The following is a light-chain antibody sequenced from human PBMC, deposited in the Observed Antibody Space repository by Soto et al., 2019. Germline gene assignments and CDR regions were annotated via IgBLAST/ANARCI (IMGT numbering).Light chain of an antibody. V-gene: IGKV1-5*01. CDR3: QQYNGYSWT. CDR2: DAS. CDR1: QSISQW. Sequence: DIQMTQSPYTLSASVGDRVAITCRASQSISQWVAWYQQKPGRAPELLIYDASKLKSGVPSRFSGSGSGTEFSLTITSLQPDDSAMYYCQQYNGYSWTFGRGTKV. J-gene: IGKJ1*01.